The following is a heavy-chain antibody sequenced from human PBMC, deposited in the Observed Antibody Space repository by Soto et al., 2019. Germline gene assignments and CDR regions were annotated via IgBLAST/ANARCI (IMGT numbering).Heavy chain of an antibody. J-gene: IGHJ4*02. D-gene: IGHD3-10*01. Sequence: PSETLSLTCTVSGGSISSGGYYWSWIRQHPGKGLEWIGYIYYSGGTYYNPSLKSRVTISVDTSKNQFSLKLSSVTAADTAAYYCARVKIFIKCPPPSIDYWGQGTLVTVSS. V-gene: IGHV4-31*03. CDR2: IYYSGGT. CDR3: ARVKIFIKCPPPSIDY. CDR1: GGSISSGGYY.